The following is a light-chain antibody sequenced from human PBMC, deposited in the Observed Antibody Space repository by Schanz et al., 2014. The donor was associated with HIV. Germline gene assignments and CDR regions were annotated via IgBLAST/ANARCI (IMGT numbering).Light chain of an antibody. CDR2: DVT. Sequence: QSALTQPASVSGSPGQSITISCTGVRGDVGDHNYVSWYKQQPGKAPKLLLYDVTSRPSGISPRFSGSKSGNTASLTISGLQADDEADYYCGSCSTTNTCTFGGGTKLTVL. J-gene: IGLJ3*02. CDR1: RGDVGDHNY. CDR3: GSCSTTNTCT. V-gene: IGLV2-14*03.